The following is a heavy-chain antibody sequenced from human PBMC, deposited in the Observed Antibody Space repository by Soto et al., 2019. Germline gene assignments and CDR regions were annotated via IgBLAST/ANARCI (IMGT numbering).Heavy chain of an antibody. D-gene: IGHD6-13*01. CDR1: GFTFSSYT. V-gene: IGHV3-21*01. CDR3: AREMKQLVQEGFLQH. J-gene: IGHJ1*01. Sequence: GSLRLSCAASGFTFSSYTMHWVRQAPGKGLEWVSSISTGSSYIYYADSLKGRFTISRDNAGNSLYLQMSSLRAEDTAVYYCAREMKQLVQEGFLQHWGQGTLVTVSS. CDR2: ISTGSSYI.